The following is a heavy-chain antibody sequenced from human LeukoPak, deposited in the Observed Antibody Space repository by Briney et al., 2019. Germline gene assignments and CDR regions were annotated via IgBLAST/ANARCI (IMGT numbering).Heavy chain of an antibody. V-gene: IGHV4-39*01. CDR1: GDSISSTNYY. J-gene: IGHJ4*02. CDR2: IYYSGTT. Sequence: PSETLSLTCTVSGDSISSTNYYWGWLRQPPGKGLGWIGSIYYSGTTFYNPSLKSRVTISVDTSQNQFSLKLTSVTAADTAVYYCARFGGGSVADHWGQGTLVNGSS. CDR3: ARFGGGSVADH. D-gene: IGHD2-15*01.